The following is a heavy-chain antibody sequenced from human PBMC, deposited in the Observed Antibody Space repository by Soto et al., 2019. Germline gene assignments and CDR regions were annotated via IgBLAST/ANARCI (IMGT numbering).Heavy chain of an antibody. CDR2: INAGNGNT. Sequence: QVQLVQSGAEEKKPGASVKVSCKASGYTFTAYAMHWVRQAPGQRLEWMGWINAGNGNTKYSQKFQGRVTITRDTPASTAYMELSSLRSEDTPAYYCASAVAVPADFDYWGQGTLVTVSS. CDR3: ASAVAVPADFDY. CDR1: GYTFTAYA. V-gene: IGHV1-3*05. D-gene: IGHD6-19*01. J-gene: IGHJ4*02.